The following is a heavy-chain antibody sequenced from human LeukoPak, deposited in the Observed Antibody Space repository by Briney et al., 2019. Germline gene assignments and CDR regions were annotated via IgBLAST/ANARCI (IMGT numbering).Heavy chain of an antibody. V-gene: IGHV3-23*01. Sequence: GGSLRLSCAASGFTFSTYPMSWVRQAPGKGLEWVSAIGSGGTTYYSDSVKVRFTISRDNSKNTLYLQMNGLSAEDTAVYYCAIRGSPNAFDMWGQGTMVTVSS. CDR1: GFTFSTYP. CDR3: AIRGSPNAFDM. CDR2: IGSGGTT. J-gene: IGHJ3*02. D-gene: IGHD1-26*01.